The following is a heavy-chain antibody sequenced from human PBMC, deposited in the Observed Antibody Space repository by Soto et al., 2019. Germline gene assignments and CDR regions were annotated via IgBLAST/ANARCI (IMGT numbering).Heavy chain of an antibody. V-gene: IGHV4-61*01. D-gene: IGHD5-18*01. J-gene: IGHJ4*02. CDR3: ARGPYSYGSFYFDY. CDR2: IYYSGST. Sequence: PSETLSLTCSVSGGSISSSSYYWSWIRQPPGKGLEWIGYIYYSGSTNYNPSLKSRVTISVDTSKNQFSLKLSSVTAADTAVYYCARGPYSYGSFYFDYWGQGTLVTVSS. CDR1: GGSISSSSYY.